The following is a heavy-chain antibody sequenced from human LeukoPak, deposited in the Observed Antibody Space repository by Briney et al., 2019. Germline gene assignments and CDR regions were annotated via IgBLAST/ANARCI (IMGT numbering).Heavy chain of an antibody. V-gene: IGHV3-23*01. CDR1: GFTFSSYA. D-gene: IGHD6-19*01. CDR2: LSGIGGST. Sequence: PGGSLRLSCAASGFTFSSYAMSWVRQAPGKGLDWVSALSGIGGSTYYADSVKGWFTISRDNSKNTLYLQMNSLRAEDTALYYCAKDQARGSSGWATPVDYWGQGTLVTVSS. J-gene: IGHJ4*02. CDR3: AKDQARGSSGWATPVDY.